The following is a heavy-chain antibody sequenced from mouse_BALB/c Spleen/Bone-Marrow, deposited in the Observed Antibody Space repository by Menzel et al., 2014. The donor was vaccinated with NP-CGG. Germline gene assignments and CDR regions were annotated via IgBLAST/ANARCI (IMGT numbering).Heavy chain of an antibody. CDR1: GFAFSSYD. J-gene: IGHJ1*01. Sequence: EVKVEESGGGLVKPGGSLKLSCAASGFAFSSYDMSWVRQTPEKRLEWVAYISSGGGSTYYPDTVKGRFTISRDNAKNTLYMQMSRLKSEDTAMYYGARQGDGYVDFDVWGAGTPVTVSS. V-gene: IGHV5-12-1*01. CDR2: ISSGGGST. D-gene: IGHD1-2*01. CDR3: ARQGDGYVDFDV.